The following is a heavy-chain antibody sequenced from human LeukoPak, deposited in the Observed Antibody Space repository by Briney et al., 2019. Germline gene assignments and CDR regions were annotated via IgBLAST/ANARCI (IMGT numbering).Heavy chain of an antibody. J-gene: IGHJ6*02. V-gene: IGHV1-69*13. D-gene: IGHD6-19*01. CDR3: ARGRYSSGWKSYSSHYYYGLDV. CDR1: GGTFSNYA. Sequence: GASVNVSCKASGGTFSNYAIRWVRQAPGQGLEWMGGIIRVTGTADYAQKFQGRVTITADESTSTAYMELTSLRSEDTAAYYCARGRYSSGWKSYSSHYYYGLDVWGQGTTVTVSS. CDR2: IIRVTGTA.